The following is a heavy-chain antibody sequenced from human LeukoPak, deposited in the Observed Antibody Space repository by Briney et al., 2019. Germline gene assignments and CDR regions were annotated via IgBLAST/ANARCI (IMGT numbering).Heavy chain of an antibody. J-gene: IGHJ4*02. CDR3: ARDWNQLVFDY. CDR2: TRNKANSYTT. D-gene: IGHD1-1*01. CDR1: GFTFSDHY. Sequence: GGSLRLSCAASGFTFSDHYMDWVRQAPGKGLEWVGRTRNKANSYTTEYAASVKGRFTISRDNAKNSLFLQMNSLRAEDTAVYYCARDWNQLVFDYWGQGTLVTVSS. V-gene: IGHV3-72*01.